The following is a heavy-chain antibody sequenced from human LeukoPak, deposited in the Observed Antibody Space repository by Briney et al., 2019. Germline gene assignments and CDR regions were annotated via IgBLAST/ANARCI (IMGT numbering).Heavy chain of an antibody. Sequence: SETLSLTCAVSGGSISSGGYSWSWIRQPPGKGLEWIGYIYSSGSTNYNPSLKSRFSISVDTSKNQFSLKLRSVTAADTAVYYCARVLLSARTGGVVDPWGQGTLVTVSS. CDR3: ARVLLSARTGGVVDP. V-gene: IGHV4-30-4*07. CDR1: GGSISSGGYS. J-gene: IGHJ5*02. CDR2: IYSSGST. D-gene: IGHD2-8*02.